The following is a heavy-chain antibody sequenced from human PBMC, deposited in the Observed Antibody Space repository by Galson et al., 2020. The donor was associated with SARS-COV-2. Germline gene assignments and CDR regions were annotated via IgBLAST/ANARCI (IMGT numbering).Heavy chain of an antibody. CDR3: ARWSVINMTFDH. J-gene: IGHJ4*02. V-gene: IGHV4-39*02. Sequence: ASETLSLTCTAPGRPGSTNTDSWGWIRQTPGRGLEWIATMYYRASTYYTPYLKTRVTMSLDSSTHHFSLRLMSVTAADTAVYYCARWSVINMTFDHWAPGRLVTVSA. D-gene: IGHD3-22*01. CDR1: GRPGSTNTDS. CDR2: MYYRAST.